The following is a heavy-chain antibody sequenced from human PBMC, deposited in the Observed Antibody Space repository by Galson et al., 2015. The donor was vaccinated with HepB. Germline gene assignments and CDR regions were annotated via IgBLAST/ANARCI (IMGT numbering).Heavy chain of an antibody. CDR3: AKDSGVNFFDY. Sequence: SLRLSCAASGFTFSSYGMHWVRQAPGKGLEWVAVISYDGSNKYYADSVKGRFTISRDNSKNTLYLQMNSLRAEDTAVYYCAKDSGVNFFDYWGQGTLVTVSS. V-gene: IGHV3-30*18. CDR2: ISYDGSNK. J-gene: IGHJ4*02. D-gene: IGHD3-10*01. CDR1: GFTFSSYG.